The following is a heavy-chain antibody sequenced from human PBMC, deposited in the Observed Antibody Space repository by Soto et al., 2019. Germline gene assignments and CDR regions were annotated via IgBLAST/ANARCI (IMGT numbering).Heavy chain of an antibody. CDR3: ARRSYYYGMDV. CDR2: ISSSSSYT. J-gene: IGHJ6*02. CDR1: GFTFSDYY. V-gene: IGHV3-11*06. Sequence: GGSLRLSCAASGFTFSDYYVSWIRQAPGKGLEWVSYISSSSSYTNYADSVKGRFTISRDNAKNSLYLQMNSLRAEDTAVYYCARRSYYYGMDVWGQWTTVTVSS.